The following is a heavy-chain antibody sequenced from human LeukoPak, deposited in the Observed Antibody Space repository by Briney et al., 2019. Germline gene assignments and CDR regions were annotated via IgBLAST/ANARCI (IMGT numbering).Heavy chain of an antibody. J-gene: IGHJ4*02. V-gene: IGHV3-23*01. CDR2: ISGSGGST. Sequence: GGSLRLSCAASGFTFSSYAVTWVRQAPGKGLEWVSAISGSGGSTYYAGSVKGRFTIFRDNSKNTLYLQMNSLRAEDTAMYYCAKGGYSSPSPPDYWGQGTLVTVSS. CDR1: GFTFSSYA. D-gene: IGHD6-13*01. CDR3: AKGGYSSPSPPDY.